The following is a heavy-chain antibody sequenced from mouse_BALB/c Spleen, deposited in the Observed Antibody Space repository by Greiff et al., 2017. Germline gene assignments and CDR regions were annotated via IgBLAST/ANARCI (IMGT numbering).Heavy chain of an antibody. V-gene: IGHV7-1*02. CDR1: GFTFSDFY. J-gene: IGHJ4*01. Sequence: EVQRVESGGGLVQPGGSLRLSCATSGFTFSDFYMEWVRQPPGKRLEWIAASRNKANDYTTEYSASVKGRFIVSRDTSQSILYLQMNALRAEDTAIYYCARDVYGNYDYYAMDYWGQGTSVTVSS. D-gene: IGHD2-1*01. CDR3: ARDVYGNYDYYAMDY. CDR2: SRNKANDYTT.